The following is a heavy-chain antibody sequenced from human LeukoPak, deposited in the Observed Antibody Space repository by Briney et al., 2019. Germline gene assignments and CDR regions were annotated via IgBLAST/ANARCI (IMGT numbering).Heavy chain of an antibody. CDR1: GSSFTNYW. CDR2: IYPGDSDT. D-gene: IGHD4-17*01. J-gene: IGHJ3*01. V-gene: IGHV5-51*01. Sequence: GESLKISCKGSGSSFTNYWIGWVRQLSGKGLEWMGIIYPGDSDTRYSPSFQGQVTISADKSVSSAYLQWNSLKASDTAMYYCASQTTVPRVDAFNVWGQGTVVTVSS. CDR3: ASQTTVPRVDAFNV.